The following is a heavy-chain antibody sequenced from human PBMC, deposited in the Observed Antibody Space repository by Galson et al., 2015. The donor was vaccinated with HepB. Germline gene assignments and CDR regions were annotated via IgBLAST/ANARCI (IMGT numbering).Heavy chain of an antibody. CDR2: ISGSGGSL. V-gene: IGHV3-23*01. D-gene: IGHD2-21*01. CDR3: ARGIGGEPFDY. CDR1: GFTFDSYA. J-gene: IGHJ4*02. Sequence: SLRLSCAASGFTFDSYAMSWVRQDPVKRLEWVSSISGSGGSLYYPDSVKGRFTISRDNSKNTLYLQMNSLRAEDSALYYCARGIGGEPFDYWGQGTLVTVSS.